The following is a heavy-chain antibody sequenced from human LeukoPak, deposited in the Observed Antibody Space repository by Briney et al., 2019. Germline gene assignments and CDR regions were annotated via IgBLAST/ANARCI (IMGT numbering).Heavy chain of an antibody. V-gene: IGHV1-18*01. CDR1: GYTFTSYG. Sequence: ASVKLSCKASGYTFTSYGISWVRRSPGQGLEWMGCISAYNGNTNYAQKLQGTVTMTTDTSPSTAYMELRSLRSDATAVYYCARVLGSSESDYWGQGTLVTVSS. D-gene: IGHD6-6*01. CDR3: ARVLGSSESDY. CDR2: ISAYNGNT. J-gene: IGHJ4*02.